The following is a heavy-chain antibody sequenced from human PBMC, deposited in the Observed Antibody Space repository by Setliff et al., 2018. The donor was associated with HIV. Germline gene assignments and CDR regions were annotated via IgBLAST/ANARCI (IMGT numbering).Heavy chain of an antibody. Sequence: GESLKISCAASGFTFSSYGMHWVRQAPGKGLEWVAVISKDGSNKYYADSVKGRFTISRDNSKNTLYLQMNSLRAEDTAVYYCAKDREYGSGRTDYYYYYGMDVWGQGTTGTVSS. CDR1: GFTFSSYG. CDR3: AKDREYGSGRTDYYYYYGMDV. CDR2: ISKDGSNK. D-gene: IGHD3-10*01. J-gene: IGHJ6*02. V-gene: IGHV3-30*18.